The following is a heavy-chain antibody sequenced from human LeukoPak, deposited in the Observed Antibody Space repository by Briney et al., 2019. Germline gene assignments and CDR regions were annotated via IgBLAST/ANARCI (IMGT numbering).Heavy chain of an antibody. D-gene: IGHD3-22*01. V-gene: IGHV3-30*02. J-gene: IGHJ4*02. Sequence: GGSLRLSCAASGFTFRDYGMHWVRQAPGKGLEWVAFIRYDGSSIYYADSVKGRFTISRDNSENTLYLQMNSLRAEDTAVYYCAKVYDSSGPYFDYWGQGTLVTVSS. CDR3: AKVYDSSGPYFDY. CDR2: IRYDGSSI. CDR1: GFTFRDYG.